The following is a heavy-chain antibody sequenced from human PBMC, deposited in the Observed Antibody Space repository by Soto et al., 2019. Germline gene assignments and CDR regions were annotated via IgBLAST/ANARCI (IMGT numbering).Heavy chain of an antibody. V-gene: IGHV3-73*02. J-gene: IGHJ4*02. CDR1: GFIFSGTT. Sequence: EVQLVESGGDLVQPGGSLKLSCAASGFIFSGTTIHWVRQASGEGLEWVGRIRGRADNYATGYAASVKGRFTISRDDSKKTSYLQMNSLKTEDTAVYFCTRAPDGNNADYWGQRTLVTVSS. CDR2: IRGRADNYAT. CDR3: TRAPDGNNADY. D-gene: IGHD6-13*01.